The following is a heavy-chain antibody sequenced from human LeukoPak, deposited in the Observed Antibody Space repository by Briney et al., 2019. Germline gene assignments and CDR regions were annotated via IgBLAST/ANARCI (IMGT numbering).Heavy chain of an antibody. Sequence: GASVKVSCKPSGYTFTSYGITWVRQAPGQGLEWMGWISAYNGNTNYAQKLQGRVTMTTDTSTSTAYMELRSLRSDDTAVYYCARDRAAAGTFGQIDYWGQGTLVTVSS. CDR2: ISAYNGNT. V-gene: IGHV1-18*01. D-gene: IGHD6-13*01. CDR1: GYTFTSYG. CDR3: ARDRAAAGTFGQIDY. J-gene: IGHJ4*02.